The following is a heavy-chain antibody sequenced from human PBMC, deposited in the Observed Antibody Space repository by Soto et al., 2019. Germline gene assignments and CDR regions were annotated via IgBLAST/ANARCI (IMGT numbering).Heavy chain of an antibody. CDR2: IFHDGNT. CDR1: GASIGSGGW. CDR3: ARHEGWTGPDQ. Sequence: SETLSLTCAVSGASIGSGGWWSWVRQPPGKGLEWIAEIFHDGNTNYSPSLRSRVTISVDKSQNQFSLNVYSVTAADTAVYYCARHEGWTGPDQWGQGTLVTVSS. J-gene: IGHJ5*02. D-gene: IGHD2-8*02. V-gene: IGHV4-4*02.